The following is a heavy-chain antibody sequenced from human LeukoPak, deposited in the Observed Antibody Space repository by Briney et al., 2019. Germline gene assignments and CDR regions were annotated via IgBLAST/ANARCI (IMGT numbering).Heavy chain of an antibody. CDR2: TYYRSKWYN. J-gene: IGHJ6*03. CDR1: GDSVSSNSAA. D-gene: IGHD2-2*02. Sequence: SQTLSPTCAISGDSVSSNSAAWNWIRQSPSRGLEWLGRTYYRSKWYNDYAVSVKSRITINPDTSKNQFSLQLNSVTPEDTAVYYCARGYCSSTSCYTHYYMDVWGKGTTVTVSS. V-gene: IGHV6-1*01. CDR3: ARGYCSSTSCYTHYYMDV.